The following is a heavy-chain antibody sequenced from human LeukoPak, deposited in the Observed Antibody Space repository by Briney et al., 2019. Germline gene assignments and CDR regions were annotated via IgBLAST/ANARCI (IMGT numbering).Heavy chain of an antibody. CDR1: GFTFSGSA. V-gene: IGHV3-73*01. D-gene: IGHD5-24*01. J-gene: IGHJ4*02. CDR3: LRWLQSDY. Sequence: GSLRLSCAASGFTFSGSAMHWVRQASGKGLEWVGRIRSKANSYATAYAASVKGRFTISRDDSKNTAYLRMNSLKTEDTAVYYCLRWLQSDYWGQGTLVTVSS. CDR2: IRSKANSYAT.